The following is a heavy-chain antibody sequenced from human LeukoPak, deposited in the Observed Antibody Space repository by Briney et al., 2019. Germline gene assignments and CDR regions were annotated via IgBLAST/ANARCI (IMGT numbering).Heavy chain of an antibody. V-gene: IGHV4-38-2*01. CDR1: GYSISSGYQ. Sequence: SETLSLTCVVSGYSISSGYQWAWIRQSPGKGLEWIGSIYHTGSAHYNPSLQSRVTISVDTSNNQFSLSLNSVTAADTAVYYCARAPRWLTPDCTSTSCYENYFDPWGQGTLVTVSS. CDR2: IYHTGSA. J-gene: IGHJ5*02. CDR3: ARAPRWLTPDCTSTSCYENYFDP. D-gene: IGHD2-2*01.